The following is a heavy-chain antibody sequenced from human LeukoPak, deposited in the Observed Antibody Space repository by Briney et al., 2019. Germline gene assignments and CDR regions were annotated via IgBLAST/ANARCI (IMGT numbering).Heavy chain of an antibody. Sequence: SETLSLTCTVSGGSISSGGYYWSWVRQPPGKGLEWIGYIYHSGSTYYNPSLKSRVTISVDRSKNQFSLKLSSVTAADTAVYYCARENSRDDFWRMDVWGKGTTVTVSS. CDR1: GGSISSGGYY. J-gene: IGHJ6*04. V-gene: IGHV4-30-2*01. D-gene: IGHD3-3*01. CDR3: ARENSRDDFWRMDV. CDR2: IYHSGST.